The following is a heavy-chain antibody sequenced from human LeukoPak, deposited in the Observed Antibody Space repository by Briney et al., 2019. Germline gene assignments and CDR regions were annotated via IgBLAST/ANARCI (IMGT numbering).Heavy chain of an antibody. J-gene: IGHJ4*02. D-gene: IGHD1/OR15-1a*01. CDR1: GFTFSSYG. CDR3: AKVLGRWNTDIPGDY. V-gene: IGHV3-30*18. Sequence: PGRSLRLSCAASGFTFSSYGMHLVRQAPGKGLEWVAVISYDGSNKYYADSVKGRFTISRDNSKNTLYLQMNSLRAEDTAVYYCAKVLGRWNTDIPGDYWGQGTLVTVSS. CDR2: ISYDGSNK.